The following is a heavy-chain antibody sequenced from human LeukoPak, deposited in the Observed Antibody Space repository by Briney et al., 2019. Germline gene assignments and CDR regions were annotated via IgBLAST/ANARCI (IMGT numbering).Heavy chain of an antibody. CDR3: TKDPNGDYVGAFDP. D-gene: IGHD4-17*01. CDR2: ITGGHYPT. V-gene: IGHV3-23*01. J-gene: IGHJ5*02. CDR1: GFSFSSFA. Sequence: SGGSLRLSCAASGFSFSSFAMTWVRQAPGKGLEWVSSITGGHYPTYNTDSVKGRFTISRDNSKNTLYLQVNSLRADDTAVYYCTKDPNGDYVGAFDPWGQGTLVTVSS.